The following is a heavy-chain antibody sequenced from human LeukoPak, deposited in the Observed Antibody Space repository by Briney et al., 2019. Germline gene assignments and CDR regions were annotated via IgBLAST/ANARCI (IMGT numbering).Heavy chain of an antibody. CDR3: ASLSYFPYYGMDV. D-gene: IGHD2-8*01. CDR2: ICYSGST. J-gene: IGHJ6*04. Sequence: SETLSLTCTVSGCSISSGGYYWSWIRQHPGKGLEWIGYICYSGSTYYNPALKSRVTISVDTSKKQFSLKLSSVTAADTAVYYCASLSYFPYYGMDVWGKGTTVTVSS. CDR1: GCSISSGGYY. V-gene: IGHV4-31*03.